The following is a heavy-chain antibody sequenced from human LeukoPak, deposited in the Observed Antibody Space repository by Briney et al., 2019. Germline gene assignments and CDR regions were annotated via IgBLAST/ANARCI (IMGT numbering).Heavy chain of an antibody. CDR2: ISGSGGST. Sequence: GGSLRLSCAASGFTFSSYAMSWVRQAPGKGLEWVAAISGSGGSTYYADSVKGRFTISRDNSKNTLYLQMNSLRAEDTAVYYCAKSWSTVTTTGLVYWGQGTLVTVSS. CDR1: GFTFSSYA. V-gene: IGHV3-23*01. J-gene: IGHJ4*02. D-gene: IGHD4-17*01. CDR3: AKSWSTVTTTGLVY.